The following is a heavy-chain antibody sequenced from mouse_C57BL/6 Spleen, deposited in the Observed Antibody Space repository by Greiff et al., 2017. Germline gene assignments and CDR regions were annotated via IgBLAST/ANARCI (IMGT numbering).Heavy chain of an antibody. CDR1: GFTFSSYG. CDR2: ISSGGSYT. V-gene: IGHV5-6*01. Sequence: EVKLMESGGDLVKPGGSLKLSCAASGFTFSSYGMSWVRQTPDKRLEWVATISSGGSYTYYPDSVKGRFTISRDNAKNTLYLQMSSLKSEDTAMYYCARENTTVVATFDYWGQGTTLTVSS. D-gene: IGHD1-1*01. CDR3: ARENTTVVATFDY. J-gene: IGHJ2*01.